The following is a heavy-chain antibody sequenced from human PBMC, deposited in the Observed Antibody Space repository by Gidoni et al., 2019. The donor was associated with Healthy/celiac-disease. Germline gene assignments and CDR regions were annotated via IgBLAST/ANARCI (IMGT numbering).Heavy chain of an antibody. CDR2: ISWNSGSI. Sequence: EVQLVESGGGLVQPGRSLSLSCAASGFTFDDYAIHWVRQAPGKGLEWVSGISWNSGSIGYADSVKGRFTISRDNAKNSLYLQMNSLRAEDTALYYCAKDTSSSWYAQGFGRMMAFDIWGQGTMVTVSS. CDR3: AKDTSSSWYAQGFGRMMAFDI. V-gene: IGHV3-9*01. D-gene: IGHD6-13*01. CDR1: GFTFDDYA. J-gene: IGHJ3*02.